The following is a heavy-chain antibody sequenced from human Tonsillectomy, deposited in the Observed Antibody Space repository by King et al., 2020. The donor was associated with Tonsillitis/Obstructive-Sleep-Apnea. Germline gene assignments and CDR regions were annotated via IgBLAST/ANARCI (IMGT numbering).Heavy chain of an antibody. D-gene: IGHD2-2*01. CDR2: INHSGST. Sequence: VQLQQWGAGLLKPSETLSLTCAVYGGSFSGYYWSWIRQPPGKGLEWIGEINHSGSTNYNPSLKSRVTISVDTSKNQFSLKLSSVTAADTAVYYCAAGSRNFQDAFDIWGQGTMVTVSS. CDR3: AAGSRNFQDAFDI. J-gene: IGHJ3*02. V-gene: IGHV4-34*01. CDR1: GGSFSGYY.